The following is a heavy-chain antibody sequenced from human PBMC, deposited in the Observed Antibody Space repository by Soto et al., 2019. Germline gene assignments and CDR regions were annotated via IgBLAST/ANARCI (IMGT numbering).Heavy chain of an antibody. D-gene: IGHD1-26*01. CDR1: GFTFSSYS. CDR2: ISSSSRYI. Sequence: EVQLVESGGGLVKPGGSLRLSCAASGFTFSSYSMNWVRQAPGTGLKWVSSISSSSRYIYYADSVKGRFTISRDNAKNSLYLQMNSLRAEDTAVYYCARDLISGSYYNYYYGMEVWGEGTTVTVSS. J-gene: IGHJ6*04. V-gene: IGHV3-21*01. CDR3: ARDLISGSYYNYYYGMEV.